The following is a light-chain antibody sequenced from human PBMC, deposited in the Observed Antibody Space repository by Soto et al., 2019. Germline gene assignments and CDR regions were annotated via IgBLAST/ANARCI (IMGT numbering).Light chain of an antibody. CDR1: QSVSSNY. Sequence: EIVLTQSPGTLSLFPGERATLSCRASQSVSSNYLAWYQQKPGQAPRLLIYGASSRATGIPDRFSGSGSGTDFTLTISRLEPEDFAVYYCQQYGSSPRVTFGGGTKVEIK. CDR2: GAS. V-gene: IGKV3-20*01. J-gene: IGKJ4*01. CDR3: QQYGSSPRVT.